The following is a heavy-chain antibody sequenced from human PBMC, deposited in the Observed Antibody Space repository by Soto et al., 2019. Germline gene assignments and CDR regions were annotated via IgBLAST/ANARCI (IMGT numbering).Heavy chain of an antibody. J-gene: IGHJ4*02. V-gene: IGHV4-34*01. CDR1: GGSFSGYY. CDR2: INHSGST. Sequence: SETLSLTCAVYGGSFSGYYWSWIRQPPGKGLEWIGEINHSGSTNYNPSLKSRVTISVDTSKNQFSLKLSSVTAADTAVYYCGRGGGLGGFDYGGQGTLVPVSS. CDR3: GRGGGLGGFDY. D-gene: IGHD3-16*01.